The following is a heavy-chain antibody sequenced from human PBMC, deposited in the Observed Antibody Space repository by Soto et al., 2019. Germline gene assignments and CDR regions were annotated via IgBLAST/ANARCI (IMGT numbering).Heavy chain of an antibody. CDR3: VRDSPIGSTYSGYDGIDY. J-gene: IGHJ4*02. V-gene: IGHV1-69*08. D-gene: IGHD5-12*01. CDR2: IIPLLDIA. CDR1: GGTFSNDI. Sequence: QVQLVQSGAEVKKPGSSVKVSCKASGGTFSNDIITWVRQAPGQGLEWMGRIIPLLDIANYAQKFQGRGTITAXKXTXTXYMELNSLRSEDTAVYYCVRDSPIGSTYSGYDGIDYWGQGTLVTVSS.